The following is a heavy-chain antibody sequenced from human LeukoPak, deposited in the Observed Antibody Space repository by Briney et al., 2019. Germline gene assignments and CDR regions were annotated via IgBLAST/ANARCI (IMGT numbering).Heavy chain of an antibody. CDR2: IYYSGST. V-gene: IGHV4-59*01. D-gene: IGHD6-25*01. Sequence: SETLSLTCPVSGGSISSYYWSWIRQPPGNGLEWIGYIYYSGSTNYNPSLKSRVTISVDTSKNQFSLKLSSVTAADTAVYYCARDGAIAAGENYYYYGMDVWGKGTTVTVSS. J-gene: IGHJ6*04. CDR3: ARDGAIAAGENYYYYGMDV. CDR1: GGSISSYY.